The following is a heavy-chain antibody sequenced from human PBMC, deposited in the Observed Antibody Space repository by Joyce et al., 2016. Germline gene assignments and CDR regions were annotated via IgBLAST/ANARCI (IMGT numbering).Heavy chain of an antibody. CDR3: AKDQDYGDYSVDY. Sequence: EVQLLESGGGLVQPGGSLRLSCAASRFAFRSYAMSWVRQVQGKGREWVSTISSSGGSTDYADSVKGRFTISRDNSENTLYLQMNSLRAGDTAVYYCAKDQDYGDYSVDYWGQGTLVTVSS. CDR1: RFAFRSYA. CDR2: ISSSGGST. J-gene: IGHJ4*02. D-gene: IGHD4-17*01. V-gene: IGHV3-23*01.